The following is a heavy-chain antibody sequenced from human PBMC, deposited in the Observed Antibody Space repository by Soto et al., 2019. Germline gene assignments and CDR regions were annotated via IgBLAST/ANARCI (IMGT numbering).Heavy chain of an antibody. CDR2: ISATGGGT. CDR3: AKDRRAGGNSAFYFDF. Sequence: GSLRLSCAASGFKFSYYAMSWVRQAPGKGLEWVSLISATGGGTYYADSVKGRFTISRDNSHNTLYLQVHSLTAEDTAVYYCAKDRRAGGNSAFYFDFWGQGAQVTVAS. D-gene: IGHD3-16*01. CDR1: GFKFSYYA. V-gene: IGHV3-23*01. J-gene: IGHJ4*02.